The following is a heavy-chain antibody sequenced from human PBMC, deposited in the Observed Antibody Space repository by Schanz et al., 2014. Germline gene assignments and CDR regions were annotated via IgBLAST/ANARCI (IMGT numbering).Heavy chain of an antibody. Sequence: QVPLVQSGAEVKKPGSSVKVSCKASGDTFRSYTINWVRHAPGQGLEWMGRIIPITGITNYAQKFQGRVTITADKITSTAYMELSSLRSEDTAVYYCARKGMPPIWSGYPYFFDFWGQGTLVTVSS. J-gene: IGHJ4*02. D-gene: IGHD3-3*01. CDR2: IIPITGIT. V-gene: IGHV1-69*02. CDR1: GDTFRSYT. CDR3: ARKGMPPIWSGYPYFFDF.